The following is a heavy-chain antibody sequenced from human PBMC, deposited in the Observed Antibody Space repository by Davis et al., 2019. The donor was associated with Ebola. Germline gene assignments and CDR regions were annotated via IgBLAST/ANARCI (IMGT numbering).Heavy chain of an antibody. J-gene: IGHJ5*02. CDR2: ITPNLDLV. CDR1: GGTFSSYT. Sequence: SVTVSCKASGGTFSSYTFSWVRQAPGQGLEWMGRITPNLDLVHDAENFQGRVTITADKSATTVYLELSRLRSEDTATYYCATGTGVLGTSWLDPWGQGTLVFVSA. V-gene: IGHV1-69*02. D-gene: IGHD3-3*01. CDR3: ATGTGVLGTSWLDP.